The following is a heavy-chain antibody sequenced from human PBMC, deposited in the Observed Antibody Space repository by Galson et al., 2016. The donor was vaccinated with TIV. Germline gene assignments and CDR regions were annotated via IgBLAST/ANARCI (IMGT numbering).Heavy chain of an antibody. D-gene: IGHD4-17*01. J-gene: IGHJ4*02. Sequence: SVKVACKASGDTFTGYYVHWVRQAPGQGLEWMGWIDPRSVATNYAQEFQGRVTMTRDTSISTAHMELTRLTPDDTAVYYCARARYGDYFDYWGQGTLVTVSS. CDR3: ARARYGDYFDY. CDR2: IDPRSVAT. V-gene: IGHV1-2*02. CDR1: GDTFTGYY.